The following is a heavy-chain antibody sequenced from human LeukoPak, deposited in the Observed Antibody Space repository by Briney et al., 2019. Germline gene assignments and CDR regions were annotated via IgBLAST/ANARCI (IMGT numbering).Heavy chain of an antibody. V-gene: IGHV3-11*04. CDR2: ISSGGSPI. J-gene: IGHJ5*01. D-gene: IGHD4-17*01. Sequence: KPGGSLRLSCAASGFIFSDYYMTWIRQAPGRGLEWVSYISSGGSPIYYADSVKGRFTISRDNAKNSLYLHMNSLRAEDTAVYYCARAKGSDYGDYAFDCWGQGTLVTVSS. CDR3: ARAKGSDYGDYAFDC. CDR1: GFIFSDYY.